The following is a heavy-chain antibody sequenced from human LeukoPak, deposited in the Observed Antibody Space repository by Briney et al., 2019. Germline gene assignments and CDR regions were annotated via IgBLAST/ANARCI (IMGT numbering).Heavy chain of an antibody. CDR3: ARHDGRSSKNWFDP. V-gene: IGHV4-59*08. CDR2: IYYSGST. J-gene: IGHJ5*02. Sequence: PSETLSLTCTVSGGSISSYYWSWIRQPPGKGLEWIGYIYYSGSTNYNPSLKSRVTISVDTSKNQFSLELSSVTAADTAVYYCARHDGRSSKNWFDPWGQGTLVTVSS. CDR1: GGSISSYY.